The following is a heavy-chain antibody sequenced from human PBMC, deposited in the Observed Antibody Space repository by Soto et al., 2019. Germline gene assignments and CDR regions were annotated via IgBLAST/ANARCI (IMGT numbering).Heavy chain of an antibody. CDR2: VYYTGTT. CDR1: GGSSSSADGF. V-gene: IGHV4-39*01. J-gene: IGHJ5*02. CDR3: ATYSSALGYFDT. D-gene: IGHD6-19*01. Sequence: PSETLSLTCTVSGGSSSSADGFWGWIRQPPARGLEWIGTVYYTGTTHFNPSLQSRVSLSLDASGTRFSLHLTSVSAADTAVYYCATYSSALGYFDTWGQATQVTVSS.